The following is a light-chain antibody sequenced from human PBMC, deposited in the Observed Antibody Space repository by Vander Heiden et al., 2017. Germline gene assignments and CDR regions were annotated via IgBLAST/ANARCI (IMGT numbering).Light chain of an antibody. V-gene: IGKV2-28*01. J-gene: IGKJ4*01. CDR3: MQALQALLT. CDR1: QSLLHSNGYNY. CDR2: LGT. Sequence: AMTVCPVSLPVTPGEPASISCRSSQSLLHSNGYNYLDWYLQKPGQSPQLLIYLGTNRHSGVPDRFSGSGSGTDFTLRISRVEAEHVGVYYCMQALQALLTFGGGTKVEIK.